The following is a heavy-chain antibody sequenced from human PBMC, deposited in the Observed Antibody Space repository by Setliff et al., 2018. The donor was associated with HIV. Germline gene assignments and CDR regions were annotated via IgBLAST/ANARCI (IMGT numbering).Heavy chain of an antibody. CDR2: INYAGVA. D-gene: IGHD2-21*02. CDR3: AGGGAVTVLGIPSYAYFYGLDV. Sequence: ASETLSLTCGVDAWSLSGYFWVWVRQSPKRGLEWIGEINYAGVANYSPSLKSRVTMSIDTSKSQFSLKVSPVTAADTAVYFCAGGGAVTVLGIPSYAYFYGLDVWGQGTTVTVS. J-gene: IGHJ6*02. CDR1: AWSLSGYF. V-gene: IGHV4-34*01.